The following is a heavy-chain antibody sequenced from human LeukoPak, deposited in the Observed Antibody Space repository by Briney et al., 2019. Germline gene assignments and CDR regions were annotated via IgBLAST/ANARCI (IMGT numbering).Heavy chain of an antibody. V-gene: IGHV3-30*18. CDR3: AKEERDYDIMTGYLNSYYYYGMDV. D-gene: IGHD3-9*01. J-gene: IGHJ6*02. Sequence: GRSLRLSCAASGFTFSSYGMHWVRQAPGKGLEWVAVISYDGSKKYYADSVKGRFTISRDNSKNTLYLQMNSLRAEDTAVYYCAKEERDYDIMTGYLNSYYYYGMDVWGQGTTVTVSS. CDR2: ISYDGSKK. CDR1: GFTFSSYG.